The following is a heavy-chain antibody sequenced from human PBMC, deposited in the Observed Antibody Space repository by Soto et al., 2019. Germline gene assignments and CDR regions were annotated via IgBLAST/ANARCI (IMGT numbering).Heavy chain of an antibody. CDR1: GFTFSVYS. CDR2: ISRSSNT. CDR3: VRSGDYRSGSYWYFFDY. V-gene: IGHV3-48*04. D-gene: IGHD3-10*01. Sequence: PGGSLRLSCAASGFTFSVYSMNCVRQAPGKGLEWVSYISRSSNTHYADSVKGRFTISRDNAKNSLFLQLNSLRAEDTALYFCVRSGDYRSGSYWYFFDYWGQGALVTVS. J-gene: IGHJ4*02.